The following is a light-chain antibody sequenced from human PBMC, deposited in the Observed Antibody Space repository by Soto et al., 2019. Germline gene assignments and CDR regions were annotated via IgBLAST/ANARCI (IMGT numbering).Light chain of an antibody. CDR3: QQNGSSPLYT. J-gene: IGKJ2*01. V-gene: IGKV3-20*01. CDR2: GAS. Sequence: ELVLTQSPDSLSLSPGERATVSCRASQSIGSSLSWYQHRPGQSPRLLIYGASYRTSGIPDRFTGSGSGTHFTITISKLEPEDFAVYYCQQNGSSPLYTFGQGTRLEI. CDR1: QSIGSS.